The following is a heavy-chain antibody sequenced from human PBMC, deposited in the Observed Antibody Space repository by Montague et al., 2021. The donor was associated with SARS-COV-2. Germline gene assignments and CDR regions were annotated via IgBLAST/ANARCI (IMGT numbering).Heavy chain of an antibody. CDR1: GGSTSSYY. CDR2: IYYSGST. V-gene: IGHV4-59*01. J-gene: IGHJ2*01. CDR3: ARTIVVVSAASRYFDL. Sequence: SETLSLTCTVSGGSTSSYYWSWIRQPLGKGLEWIGCIYYSGSTNYNPSPKSRVTISVVTSKTQFSLKLNSVTAADTAVYYCARTIVVVSAASRYFDLWGRGTLVTVSS. D-gene: IGHD2-2*01.